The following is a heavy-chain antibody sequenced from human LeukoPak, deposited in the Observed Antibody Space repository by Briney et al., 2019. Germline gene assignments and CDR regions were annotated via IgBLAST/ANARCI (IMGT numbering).Heavy chain of an antibody. CDR1: GFTFSTYW. CDR3: VRDRGSRAGSDY. V-gene: IGHV3-7*01. D-gene: IGHD3-10*01. Sequence: GGSLRLSCAASGFTFSTYWMGWVRLAPGKGLAWVVFIKEDGSMKYYVDSVKGRFTISRDNAQNSLNLQMNNLRVEDTAVYYCVRDRGSRAGSDYWGQGTLVTVSS. J-gene: IGHJ4*02. CDR2: IKEDGSMK.